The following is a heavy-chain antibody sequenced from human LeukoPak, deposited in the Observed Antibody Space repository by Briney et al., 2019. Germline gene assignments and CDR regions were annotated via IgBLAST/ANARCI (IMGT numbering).Heavy chain of an antibody. V-gene: IGHV3-48*03. CDR1: GFSFSDHE. CDR2: LSSSGNA. Sequence: PGGSLRLSCAASGFSFSDHEMNWVRQASGKGLEWVSYLSSSGNAYYADSVKGRFTISRDNSKNSLYLQMTSLRADDTAVYYSASGRGSYSPDYWGQGTLVTVSS. D-gene: IGHD1-26*01. J-gene: IGHJ4*02. CDR3: ASGRGSYSPDY.